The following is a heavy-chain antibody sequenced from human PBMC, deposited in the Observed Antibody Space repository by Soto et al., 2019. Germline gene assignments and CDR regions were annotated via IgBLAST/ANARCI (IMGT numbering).Heavy chain of an antibody. V-gene: IGHV3-7*01. CDR1: GFTFSTYW. Sequence: EVQLVESGGGLVQPGGSLRLPCAASGFTFSTYWMTWVRQPPGKGLEWVASINQDGSERYYVDSVRGRFTISRDNAKNSLYLQMNSLRAEDTAVYYCVCGGNISVYWGQGTLITVSP. D-gene: IGHD3-16*01. CDR2: INQDGSER. J-gene: IGHJ4*02. CDR3: VCGGNISVY.